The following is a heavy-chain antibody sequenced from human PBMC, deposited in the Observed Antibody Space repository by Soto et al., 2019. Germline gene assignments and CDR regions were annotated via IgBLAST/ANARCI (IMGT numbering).Heavy chain of an antibody. Sequence: GGSLRLSCAASGFILSSYEMNWVRQAPGKGLEWVSYISPGGSTIYYADSVKGRFTISRDNAKNSLYLQMNGLRAEDTAVYYCARDLSIGGSYWDFDYWGQGTRVTVSS. V-gene: IGHV3-48*03. CDR2: ISPGGSTI. J-gene: IGHJ4*02. CDR1: GFILSSYE. D-gene: IGHD1-26*01. CDR3: ARDLSIGGSYWDFDY.